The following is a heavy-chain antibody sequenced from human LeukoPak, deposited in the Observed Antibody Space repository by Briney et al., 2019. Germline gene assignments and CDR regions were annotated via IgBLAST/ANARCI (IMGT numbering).Heavy chain of an antibody. D-gene: IGHD5-24*01. J-gene: IGHJ4*02. CDR1: GGSISSHY. CDR2: IYHTGST. V-gene: IGHV4-59*11. CDR3: ARTNVEMATTFDY. Sequence: PSETLSLTCTVSGGSISSHYWSWLRQPPGKGLGWIAYIYHTGSTNYNPSLKSRVTISVDTSKNQFSLKLSSVTAADTAVYYCARTNVEMATTFDYWGQGTLVTVSS.